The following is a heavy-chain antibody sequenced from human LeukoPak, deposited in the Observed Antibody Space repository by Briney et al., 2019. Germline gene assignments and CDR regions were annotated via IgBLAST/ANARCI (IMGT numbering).Heavy chain of an antibody. CDR3: ARHTRSYDISTGYSRSGNGAFDI. Sequence: PSETLSPTCTVSGGSISSSSYYWGWIRQPPGKGLEWIGSIYYSGSTYYNPSLKSRVTISVDTSKNQFSLKLSSVTAADTAVYYCARHTRSYDISTGYSRSGNGAFDIWGQGTMVTVSS. V-gene: IGHV4-39*01. CDR2: IYYSGST. D-gene: IGHD3-9*01. J-gene: IGHJ3*02. CDR1: GGSISSSSYY.